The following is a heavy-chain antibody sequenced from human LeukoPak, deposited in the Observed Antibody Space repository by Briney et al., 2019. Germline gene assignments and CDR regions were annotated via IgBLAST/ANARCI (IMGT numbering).Heavy chain of an antibody. V-gene: IGHV3-33*01. J-gene: IGHJ4*02. CDR2: IWYDGSNK. CDR1: GFTFSSYG. D-gene: IGHD6-13*01. Sequence: GGSLRLSCAASGFTFSSYGMHWVRQAPGKGLEWVAVIWYDGSNKYYADSVKGRFTISSDNSKNTLYLQMNSLRAEDTAVYYCARDPTWGRRAAAGIDYWGQGTLVTVSS. CDR3: ARDPTWGRRAAAGIDY.